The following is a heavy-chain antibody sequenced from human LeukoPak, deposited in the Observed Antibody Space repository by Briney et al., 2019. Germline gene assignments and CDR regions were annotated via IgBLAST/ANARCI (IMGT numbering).Heavy chain of an antibody. V-gene: IGHV3-7*01. CDR3: ARVIPYSYGLYY. CDR1: GYTLSSYW. D-gene: IGHD5-18*01. Sequence: GGSLRLSCAASGYTLSSYWMRWVRQAPQKGLEWVANIKQDGSEKYYMDPLKGRFTIPRDNAKNSLYLQMNSLRAEDTAVYYCARVIPYSYGLYYWGQGTLVTVSS. CDR2: IKQDGSEK. J-gene: IGHJ4*02.